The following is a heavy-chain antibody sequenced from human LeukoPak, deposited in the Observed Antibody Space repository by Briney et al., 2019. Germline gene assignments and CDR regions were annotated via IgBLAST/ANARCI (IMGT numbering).Heavy chain of an antibody. D-gene: IGHD3-3*01. CDR1: GFTFSSYS. Sequence: SGRSLRLSCAASGFTFSSYSMHWVRQAPGKGLEWVAVISYDGSNKYYADSVKGRFTISRDNSKNTLYLQMNSLRAEDTAVYYCAKEAIFGVAQDYWGQGTLVTVSS. CDR2: ISYDGSNK. V-gene: IGHV3-30*18. CDR3: AKEAIFGVAQDY. J-gene: IGHJ4*02.